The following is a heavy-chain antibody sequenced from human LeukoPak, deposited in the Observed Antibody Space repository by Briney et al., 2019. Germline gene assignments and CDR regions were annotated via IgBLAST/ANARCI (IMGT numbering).Heavy chain of an antibody. D-gene: IGHD3-22*01. J-gene: IGHJ5*02. CDR2: IIPIFGTA. CDR1: GGTFSSYA. Sequence: SVKVSCKASGGTFSSYAISWVRQAPGQGLEWMGGIIPIFGTANYAQKFQGRVTITADESTSTAYMGLSSLRSEDTAVYYCAIDYYDSSGNNNWFDPWGQGTLVTVSS. CDR3: AIDYYDSSGNNNWFDP. V-gene: IGHV1-69*13.